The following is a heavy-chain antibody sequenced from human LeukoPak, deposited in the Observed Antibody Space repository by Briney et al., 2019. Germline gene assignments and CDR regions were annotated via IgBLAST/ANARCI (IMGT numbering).Heavy chain of an antibody. CDR2: ISSSSSYI. J-gene: IGHJ4*02. CDR3: ARGGSGSYYHLFDY. CDR1: GFTFSSYA. D-gene: IGHD3-10*01. Sequence: GGSLRLSCAASGFTFSSYAMHWVRQAPGKGLEWVSSISSSSSYIYYADSVKGRFTISRDNAKNSLYLQMNSLRAEDTAVYYCARGGSGSYYHLFDYWGQGTLVTVSS. V-gene: IGHV3-21*01.